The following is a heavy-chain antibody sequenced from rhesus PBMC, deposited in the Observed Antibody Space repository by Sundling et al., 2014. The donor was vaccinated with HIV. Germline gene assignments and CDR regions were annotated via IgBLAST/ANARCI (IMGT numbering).Heavy chain of an antibody. D-gene: IGHD4-23*01. V-gene: IGHV4-80*01. CDR2: IDGNRGST. CDR3: AIVNTKKVTMGHLPY. J-gene: IGHJ4*01. CDR1: GASITDYW. Sequence: QVQLQESGPGLVKPSETLFLTCFVSGASITDYWWTWIRQSPGKGLEWIGEIDGNRGSTNYNPSLKSRVTFSRDTSKNQFSLNLKSVTAADTALFYCAIVNTKKVTMGHLPYWGQGILVTVSS.